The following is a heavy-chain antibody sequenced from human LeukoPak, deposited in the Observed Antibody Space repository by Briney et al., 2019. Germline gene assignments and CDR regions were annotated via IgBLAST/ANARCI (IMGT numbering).Heavy chain of an antibody. J-gene: IGHJ4*02. Sequence: SETLSLTCAVSGYSISSGYYWGWIRQPPGKGLEWIGSIYHSGSTYYNPSLKSRVTISVDTSKNQFSLKLSSVTAADTAVYYCARGGSGWYFYWGQGTLVTVS. D-gene: IGHD6-19*01. CDR2: IYHSGST. V-gene: IGHV4-38-2*01. CDR3: ARGGSGWYFY. CDR1: GYSISSGYY.